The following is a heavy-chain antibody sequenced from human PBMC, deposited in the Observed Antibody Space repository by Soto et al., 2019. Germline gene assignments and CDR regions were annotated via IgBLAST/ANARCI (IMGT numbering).Heavy chain of an antibody. CDR3: ARRSSSWYFDY. CDR2: ISGSDGST. V-gene: IGHV3-23*01. D-gene: IGHD6-13*01. Sequence: GGSLRLSCAASGFTFGSYAMNWVRQAPGKGLEWVSVISGSDGSTYYADSVKGRFTISRDNSKNTLNLQMNSLRAEDTAVYYYARRSSSWYFDYWGQGSLVSDSS. CDR1: GFTFGSYA. J-gene: IGHJ4*02.